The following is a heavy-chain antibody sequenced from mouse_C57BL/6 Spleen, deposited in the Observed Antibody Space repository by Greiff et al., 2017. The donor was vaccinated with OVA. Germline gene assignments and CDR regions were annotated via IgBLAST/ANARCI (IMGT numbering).Heavy chain of an antibody. CDR1: GYTFTDYT. J-gene: IGHJ3*01. CDR3: GSDWVTTAFAY. CDR2: IYPSNGST. Sequence: QVQLQQSDAELVKPGASVKLSCKASGYTFTDYTIHWMKQRPEQGLEWIGYIYPSNGSTKYNEKFKGKATLTADKSSSTAYMQLNSLTSEDSAVYCCGSDWVTTAFAYWGQGTLVTVSA. D-gene: IGHD2-2*01. V-gene: IGHV1-78*01.